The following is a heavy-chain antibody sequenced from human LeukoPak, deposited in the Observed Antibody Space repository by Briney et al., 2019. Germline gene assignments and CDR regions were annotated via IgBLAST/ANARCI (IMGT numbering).Heavy chain of an antibody. D-gene: IGHD2-15*01. J-gene: IGHJ6*03. CDR1: GFTFSNYA. CDR3: AKRADGCSGVSCYYYYMDV. V-gene: IGHV3-23*01. Sequence: GGSLRLSCAASGFTFSNYAMNWVGQAPGEGREGVSTVCGVGDRTYYAEPVKGRFTISRDNPKNTVYLQMNSLRVEDTAIYYCAKRADGCSGVSCYYYYMDVWGKGTTVTVSS. CDR2: VCGVGDRT.